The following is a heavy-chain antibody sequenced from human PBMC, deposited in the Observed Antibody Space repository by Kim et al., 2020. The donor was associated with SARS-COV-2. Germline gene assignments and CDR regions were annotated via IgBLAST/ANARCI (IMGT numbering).Heavy chain of an antibody. CDR3: AKNRDAASLKCPCDY. J-gene: IGHJ4*02. V-gene: IGHV3-23*01. Sequence: DTVKGRCTIARDNSKNTLYLQMNSLRAEDTAVYYCAKNRDAASLKCPCDYWGQGTLVTVSS. D-gene: IGHD5-18*01.